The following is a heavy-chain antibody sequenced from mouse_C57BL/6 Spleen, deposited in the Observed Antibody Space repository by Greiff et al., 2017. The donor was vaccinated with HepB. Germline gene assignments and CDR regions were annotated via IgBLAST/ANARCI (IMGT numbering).Heavy chain of an antibody. V-gene: IGHV1-85*01. J-gene: IGHJ2*01. D-gene: IGHD2-4*01. CDR1: GYTFTSYD. Sequence: VQLQQSGPELVKPGASVKLSCKASGYTFTSYDINWVKQRPGQGLEWIGWIYPRDGSTKYNEKFKGKATLTVDTSSSTAYMELHSLTSEDSAVYFCARGDDYDLYYFDYWGQGTTLTVSS. CDR3: ARGDDYDLYYFDY. CDR2: IYPRDGST.